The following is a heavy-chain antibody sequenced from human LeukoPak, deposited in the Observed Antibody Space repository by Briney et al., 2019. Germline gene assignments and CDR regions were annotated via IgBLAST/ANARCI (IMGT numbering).Heavy chain of an antibody. D-gene: IGHD3-3*01. J-gene: IGHJ1*01. V-gene: IGHV1-69*04. CDR3: ARDSITIFGVVIGYFQH. CDR1: GGTFSSYA. CDR2: IIPILGIA. Sequence: SVKVSRKASGGTFSSYAISWVRPAPGQGLEWMGRIIPILGIANYAQKFQGRVTITADKSTSTAYMELSSLRSEDTAVYYCARDSITIFGVVIGYFQHWGQGTLVTVSS.